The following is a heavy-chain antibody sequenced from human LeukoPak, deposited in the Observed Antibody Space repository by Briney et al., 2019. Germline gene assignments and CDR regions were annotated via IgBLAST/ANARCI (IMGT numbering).Heavy chain of an antibody. J-gene: IGHJ5*02. CDR3: AMGLGYCSGGSCYYNWFDP. V-gene: IGHV1-69*13. CDR1: GYTFTSYG. CDR2: IIPIFGTA. D-gene: IGHD2-15*01. Sequence: ASVKVSCKASGYTFTSYGISWVRQAPGQGLEWMGGIIPIFGTANYAQKFQGRVTITADESTSTAYMELSRLRSEDTAVYYCAMGLGYCSGGSCYYNWFDPWGQGTLVTVSS.